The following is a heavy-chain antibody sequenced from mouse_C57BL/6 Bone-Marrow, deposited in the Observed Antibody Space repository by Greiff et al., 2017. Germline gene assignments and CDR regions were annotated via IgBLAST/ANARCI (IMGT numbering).Heavy chain of an antibody. CDR1: GFNIKDYY. D-gene: IGHD3-1*01. CDR2: IDPEDGET. V-gene: IGHV14-2*01. J-gene: IGHJ3*01. Sequence: VQLQQSGAELVKPGASVKLSCTASGFNIKDYYMHWVKQRTEQGLEWIGRIDPEDGETKYAPKFPGKATITADTSSNTAYLQLSSLTSEDTAVYYCARGRHSAYWGQGTLVTVSA. CDR3: ARGRHSAY.